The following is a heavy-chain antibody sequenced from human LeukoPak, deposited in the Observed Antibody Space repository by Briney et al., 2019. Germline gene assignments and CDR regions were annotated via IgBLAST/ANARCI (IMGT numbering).Heavy chain of an antibody. J-gene: IGHJ4*02. V-gene: IGHV4-39*01. D-gene: IGHD6-19*01. CDR2: IYYSGST. CDR3: ARYRIAVAGTAN. CDR1: GGSISSSSYY. Sequence: PSETLSLTCTVSGGSISSSSYYWGWIRQPPGKGLEWIGSIYYSGSTYYNPSLKSRVTISVDTSKNQFSLKLSSVTAADTAVYYCARYRIAVAGTANWGQGTRVTVSS.